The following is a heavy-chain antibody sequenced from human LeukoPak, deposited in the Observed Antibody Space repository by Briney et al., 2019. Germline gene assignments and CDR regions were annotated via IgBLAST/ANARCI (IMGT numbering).Heavy chain of an antibody. J-gene: IGHJ6*03. CDR1: GGSISSYY. CDR2: IYTSGST. Sequence: WETLSLTCTVSGGSISSYYWSWIRQPPGKGLEWIGYIYTSGSTNYNPSLKSRVTISVDTSKNQFSLKLSSVTAADTAVYYCARMGYYYYYMDVWGKGTTVTVSS. CDR3: ARMGYYYYYMDV. V-gene: IGHV4-4*09.